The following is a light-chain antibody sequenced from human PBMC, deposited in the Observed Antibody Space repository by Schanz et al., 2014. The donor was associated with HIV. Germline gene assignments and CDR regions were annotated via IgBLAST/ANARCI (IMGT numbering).Light chain of an antibody. CDR3: HSSDGPSLGF. V-gene: IGLV6-57*04. J-gene: IGLJ2*01. Sequence: NFMLTQPHSVSASPGKTVAISCTRSSGSIASDSVQWYQQRPGSAPLLVIRGNDQRPSDVPDRFSGSIDRTSNSASLIISRLETEDEADYFCHSSDGPSLGFFGGGTKLTVL. CDR1: SGSIASDS. CDR2: GND.